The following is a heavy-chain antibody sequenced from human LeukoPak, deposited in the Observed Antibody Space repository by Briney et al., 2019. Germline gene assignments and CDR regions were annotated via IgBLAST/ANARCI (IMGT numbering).Heavy chain of an antibody. CDR1: GDSVSTTTSI. J-gene: IGHJ6*02. Sequence: SQTLSLTCAISGDSVSTTTSIWNWIRQSPSRGLEWLGRKYYRSKWNYDYADSVKSRITISPDTSENQFSLQLQFVTPEDLAVYYCARRRHANNGVDVWGQGTTVTVSS. V-gene: IGHV6-1*01. CDR3: ARRRHANNGVDV. CDR2: KYYRSKWNY.